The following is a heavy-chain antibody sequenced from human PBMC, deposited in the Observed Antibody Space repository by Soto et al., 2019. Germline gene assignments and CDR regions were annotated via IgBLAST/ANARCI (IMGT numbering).Heavy chain of an antibody. CDR3: ARGLRFLEWLLYYSGRSFDY. Sequence: SDTLSLTCAVYGGSFSGYYWSWIRQPPGKGLEWIGEINHSGSTNYNPSLKSRVTISVDTSKNQFSLKLSSVTAADTAVYYCARGLRFLEWLLYYSGRSFDYWGQGTLVTVSS. D-gene: IGHD3-3*01. CDR2: INHSGST. CDR1: GGSFSGYY. V-gene: IGHV4-34*01. J-gene: IGHJ4*02.